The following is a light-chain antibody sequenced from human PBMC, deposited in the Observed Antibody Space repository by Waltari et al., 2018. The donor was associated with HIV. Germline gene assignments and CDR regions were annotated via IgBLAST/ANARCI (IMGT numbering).Light chain of an antibody. Sequence: SYDLTQPLSVSVALGQTAKMPCGGRNIGTKDVHWYQQKPTQAPSLVIYNNNNRPSAIAGRLSACKSRQTETLSIIEDQVGDAGAYFYQVWEDKSVVFGGGTNLTV. CDR2: NNN. CDR3: QVWEDKSVV. J-gene: IGLJ3*02. CDR1: NIGTKD. V-gene: IGLV3-9*01.